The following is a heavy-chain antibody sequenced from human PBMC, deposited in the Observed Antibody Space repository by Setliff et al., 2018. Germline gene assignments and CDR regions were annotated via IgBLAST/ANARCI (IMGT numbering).Heavy chain of an antibody. CDR2: MNPNSGNT. Sequence: ASVKVSCKASGYTFSSYDINWVRQASGQGLEWMGWMNPNSGNTGYAQKFQGRVTMTRNTSINTAYMELSSLRSQDTAVYYCARGRGGNPNWYFDLWGRGALVTSPQ. CDR3: ARGRGGNPNWYFDL. V-gene: IGHV1-8*01. CDR1: GYTFSSYD. J-gene: IGHJ2*01. D-gene: IGHD2-15*01.